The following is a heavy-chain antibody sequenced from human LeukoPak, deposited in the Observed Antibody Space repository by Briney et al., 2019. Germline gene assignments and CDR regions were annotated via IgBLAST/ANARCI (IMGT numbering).Heavy chain of an antibody. Sequence: SVKVSCKASGGTFSSYAISWVRQAPGQGLEWMGGIIPIFGTANYAQKFQGRVTITADESTSTAYMELSSLRSEDTAVYYCARSPAMVRGVIHFDYSGQGTLVTVSS. CDR3: ARSPAMVRGVIHFDY. CDR2: IIPIFGTA. D-gene: IGHD3-10*01. V-gene: IGHV1-69*01. CDR1: GGTFSSYA. J-gene: IGHJ4*02.